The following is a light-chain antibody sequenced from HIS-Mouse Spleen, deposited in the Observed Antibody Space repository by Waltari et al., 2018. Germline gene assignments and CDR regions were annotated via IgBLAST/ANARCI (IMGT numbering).Light chain of an antibody. V-gene: IGLV3-10*01. CDR3: YSTDSSGNHRV. J-gene: IGLJ2*01. CDR1: ALPTTY. CDR2: EDS. Sequence: SYELTQPPSVSVSPGQTARITCSADALPTTYVYLYQQKSGQAPVLVIYEDSKRPSGIPERFSGSSSGTMATLTISGAQVEDEADYYCYSTDSSGNHRVFGGGTKLTVL.